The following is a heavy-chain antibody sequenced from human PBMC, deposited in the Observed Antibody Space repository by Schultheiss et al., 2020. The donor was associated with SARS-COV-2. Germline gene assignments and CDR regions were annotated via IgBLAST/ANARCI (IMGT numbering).Heavy chain of an antibody. CDR3: ARDRGIAVAGTPYYGMDV. J-gene: IGHJ6*02. CDR1: GFTVSSNY. D-gene: IGHD6-19*01. CDR2: IYSGGST. V-gene: IGHV3-66*01. Sequence: GGSLRLSCAASGFTVSSNYMSWVRQAPGKGLEWVSVIYSGGSTYYADSVKGRFTISRDNSKNTLYLQMNSLRAEDTAVYYCARDRGIAVAGTPYYGMDVSGQGTTVTVSS.